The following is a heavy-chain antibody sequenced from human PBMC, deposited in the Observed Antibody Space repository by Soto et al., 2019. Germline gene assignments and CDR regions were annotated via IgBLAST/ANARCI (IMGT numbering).Heavy chain of an antibody. CDR1: GYTFTSYY. J-gene: IGHJ6*02. Sequence: ASVKVSGKASGYTFTSYYMHWVRQAPGQGLEWMGIINPSGGSTSYAQKFQGRVTMTRDTSTSTVYMELSSLRSEDTAVYYCAREDNIVVVTAYYYYGMDVWGQGTTVTVSS. CDR2: INPSGGST. D-gene: IGHD2-21*02. CDR3: AREDNIVVVTAYYYYGMDV. V-gene: IGHV1-46*01.